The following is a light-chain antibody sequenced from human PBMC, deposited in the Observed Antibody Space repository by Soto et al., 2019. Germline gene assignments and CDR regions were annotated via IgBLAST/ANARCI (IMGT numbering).Light chain of an antibody. CDR1: QSISSY. CDR3: QQLKSYPLT. CDR2: PAS. J-gene: IGKJ4*01. V-gene: IGKV1-9*01. Sequence: DIQLTQSPSFLSASVGDRVTITCRASQSISSYLAWYQQKPGKAPKLLIYPASTLQSGVPSGFSGSGSGTEFTLTISSLQPEDFATYYCQQLKSYPLTFGGGTKVEIK.